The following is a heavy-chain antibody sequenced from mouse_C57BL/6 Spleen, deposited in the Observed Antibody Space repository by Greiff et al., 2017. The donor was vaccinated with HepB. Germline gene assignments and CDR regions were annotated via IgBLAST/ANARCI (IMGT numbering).Heavy chain of an antibody. CDR2: IRNKANGYTT. CDR1: GFTFTDYY. J-gene: IGHJ4*01. Sequence: EVKVVESGGGLVQPGGSLSLSCAASGFTFTDYYMSWVRQPPGKALEWLGFIRNKANGYTTEYSASVKGRFTISRDNSQSILYLQMNALRAEDSATYYCARYTNWDVENYYAMDYWGQGTSVTVSS. D-gene: IGHD4-1*01. CDR3: ARYTNWDVENYYAMDY. V-gene: IGHV7-3*01.